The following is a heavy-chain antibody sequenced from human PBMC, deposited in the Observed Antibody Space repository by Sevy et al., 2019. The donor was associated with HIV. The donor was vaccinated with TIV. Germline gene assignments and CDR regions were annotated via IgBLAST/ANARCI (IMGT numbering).Heavy chain of an antibody. V-gene: IGHV4-59*01. D-gene: IGHD2-15*01. Sequence: GSLRLSCTVSGGSISSYYWNWIRQSPGKGLEWIGYIYYSDSNNSTKYNPSLRSRLTITVDTSKNQFSLKVSSVTAADTAGYYCAGGDCSGGSCRRYYYYYGMDVWGQGTTVTVSS. CDR3: AGGDCSGGSCRRYYYYYGMDV. CDR1: GGSISSYY. CDR2: IYYSDSN. J-gene: IGHJ6*02.